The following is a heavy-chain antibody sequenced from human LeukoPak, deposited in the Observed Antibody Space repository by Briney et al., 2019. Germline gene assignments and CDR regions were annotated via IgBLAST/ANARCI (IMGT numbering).Heavy chain of an antibody. CDR2: ISSSSSTI. Sequence: PGGSLRLSCAASGFTASSNYMSWVRQAPGKGLEWVSYISSSSSTIYYADSVKGRFTISRDNAKNSLYLQMNSLRAEDTAVYYCASEVASYYYYYYMDVWGKGTTVTVSS. J-gene: IGHJ6*03. V-gene: IGHV3-48*01. CDR3: ASEVASYYYYYYMDV. CDR1: GFTASSNY.